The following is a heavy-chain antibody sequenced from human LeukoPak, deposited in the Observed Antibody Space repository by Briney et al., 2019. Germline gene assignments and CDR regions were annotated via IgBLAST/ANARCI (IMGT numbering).Heavy chain of an antibody. CDR3: ARDLPTYCGGDCYSGGFDY. Sequence: SETLSLTCTVSGGSISSGVYYWSWICQHPGKGPEWIGYIYHSGSTYYNPSLKSRVTISLDTSKNQFSLKLSSVTAADTAVYYCARDLPTYCGGDCYSGGFDYWGQGTLVTVSS. J-gene: IGHJ4*02. CDR1: GGSISSGVYY. CDR2: IYHSGST. D-gene: IGHD2-21*02. V-gene: IGHV4-31*03.